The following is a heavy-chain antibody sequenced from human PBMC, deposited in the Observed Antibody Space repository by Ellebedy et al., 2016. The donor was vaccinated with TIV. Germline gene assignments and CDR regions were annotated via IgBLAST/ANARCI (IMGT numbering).Heavy chain of an antibody. CDR3: SKPSDPHPGYSASWATYFDF. D-gene: IGHD6-13*01. CDR2: ISSDGSKK. CDR1: GFTFRRYS. J-gene: IGHJ4*02. Sequence: GESLKISXTASGFTFRRYSMHWVRQAPGKGLEWVGFISSDGSKKYYADSVEGRFTISRDNSQNTVFVQMNSLRVENTAVYYCSKPSDPHPGYSASWATYFDFWGQGTLVTVSS. V-gene: IGHV3-30*18.